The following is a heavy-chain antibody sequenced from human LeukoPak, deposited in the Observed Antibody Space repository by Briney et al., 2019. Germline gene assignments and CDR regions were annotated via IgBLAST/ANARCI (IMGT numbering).Heavy chain of an antibody. CDR3: ARDCSGGSCYGAFDI. Sequence: SQTLSLTCTVSGASIRSGDYYWSWIRQPPGKGLEWIGYVYDSGSTYYNPSLKSRITISVDTSENRFSLKLSSVTATDTAVYYCARDCSGGSCYGAFDIWGQGTMVTVSS. V-gene: IGHV4-30-4*01. CDR2: VYDSGST. CDR1: GASIRSGDYY. J-gene: IGHJ3*02. D-gene: IGHD2-15*01.